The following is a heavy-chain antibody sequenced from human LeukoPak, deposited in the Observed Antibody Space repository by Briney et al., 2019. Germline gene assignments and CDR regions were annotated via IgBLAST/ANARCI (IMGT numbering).Heavy chain of an antibody. Sequence: GGSLRLSCAASGFTFSSYAMSWVRQAPGKGLEWVSAISGSGGSTYYADSVKGRFTISRDNSKNTLYLQMNSLRAEDTAVYYCAKDCWYYDFWSGYPGGGWFDPWGQGTLVTVSS. J-gene: IGHJ5*02. CDR2: ISGSGGST. CDR3: AKDCWYYDFWSGYPGGGWFDP. V-gene: IGHV3-23*01. D-gene: IGHD3-3*01. CDR1: GFTFSSYA.